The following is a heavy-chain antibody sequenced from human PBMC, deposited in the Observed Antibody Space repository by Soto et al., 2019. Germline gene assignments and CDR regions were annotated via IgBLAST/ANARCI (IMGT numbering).Heavy chain of an antibody. V-gene: IGHV3-33*01. CDR2: IWYDGSNT. CDR1: GFIFSSFG. J-gene: IGHJ4*02. D-gene: IGHD7-27*01. CDR3: VRDLLGSGGHFDY. Sequence: VGSLRLSCAASGFIFSSFGMHWVRQAPGKGLEWVAHIWYDGSNTYYADSVKGRFTISRDNSRNTLYLQMNSLRAEDTAVYHCVRDLLGSGGHFDYWGQGTPVTVSS.